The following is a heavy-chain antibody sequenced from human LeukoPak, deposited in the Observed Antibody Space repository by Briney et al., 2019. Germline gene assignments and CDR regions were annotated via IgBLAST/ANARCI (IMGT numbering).Heavy chain of an antibody. V-gene: IGHV4-59*01. D-gene: IGHD6-13*01. CDR3: ARAGYSSSWYLDAFDI. Sequence: SETLSLTCTVSGGSISSYYRSWIRQPPGKGLEWIGYIYYSGSTNYHPSLKSRVTISVDTSKNQFSLKLSSVTAADTAVYYCARAGYSSSWYLDAFDIWGQGTMVTVSS. CDR2: IYYSGST. J-gene: IGHJ3*02. CDR1: GGSISSYY.